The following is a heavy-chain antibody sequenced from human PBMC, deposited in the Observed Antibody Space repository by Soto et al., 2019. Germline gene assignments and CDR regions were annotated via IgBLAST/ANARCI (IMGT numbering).Heavy chain of an antibody. CDR2: IYHSGST. CDR1: GGSISSGGYS. CDR3: ARAHGSGWGAFDI. V-gene: IGHV4-30-2*01. Sequence: QLQLQESGSGLVKPSQTLSLTCAVSGGSISSGGYSWSWIRQPPGKGLEWIGYIYHSGSTYYNPSLKSRVIISVDRSKNQFSLKLSSVTAADTAVYYCARAHGSGWGAFDIWGQGTMVTVSS. J-gene: IGHJ3*02. D-gene: IGHD3-10*01.